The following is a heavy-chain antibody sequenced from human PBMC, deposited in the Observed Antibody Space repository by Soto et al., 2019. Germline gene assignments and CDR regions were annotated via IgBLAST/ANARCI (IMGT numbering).Heavy chain of an antibody. J-gene: IGHJ4*01. V-gene: IGHV3-53*01. D-gene: IGHD6-6*01. CDR2: IYSAGST. CDR3: ARAREPEYSSSIFFDY. CDR1: GLTVSRTQ. Sequence: EVQLVESGGGLVQPGGSLRLSCAVSGLTVSRTQMSWVRQAPGKGLQWVSVIYSAGSTYYANAVKGRFTISRDISENKIFLELNGLTVDDTAVYYCARAREPEYSSSIFFDYWGRGTVVTVSS.